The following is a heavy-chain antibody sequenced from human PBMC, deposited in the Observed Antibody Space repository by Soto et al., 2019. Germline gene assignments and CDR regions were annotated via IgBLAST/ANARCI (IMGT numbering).Heavy chain of an antibody. CDR2: INPSGGST. D-gene: IGHD6-13*01. Sequence: QVQLVQSGAEVKKPGASVKVSCKASGYTFTSYYMHCVRQAPGQGLEWMGIINPSGGSTSYAQKFQGRVTMTRDTSTSTVYMELRSLRSEDTAVYYCARVVDSSWGLGGAFDIWGQGTMVTVSS. CDR1: GYTFTSYY. J-gene: IGHJ3*02. CDR3: ARVVDSSWGLGGAFDI. V-gene: IGHV1-46*03.